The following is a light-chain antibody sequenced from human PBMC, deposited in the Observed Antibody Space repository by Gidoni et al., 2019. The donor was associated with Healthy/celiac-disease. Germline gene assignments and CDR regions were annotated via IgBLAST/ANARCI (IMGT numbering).Light chain of an antibody. CDR2: GAS. CDR1: QSVSSN. Sequence: ELVMTQSPATLSVSPGERATLSCRASQSVSSNLAWYQQKPGQASRLLIYGASTRATGIPARFSGSGSGTEFTLTISSLQSEDFAVYYCQQYNNWPPMLTFGGGTKVEIK. J-gene: IGKJ4*01. CDR3: QQYNNWPPMLT. V-gene: IGKV3-15*01.